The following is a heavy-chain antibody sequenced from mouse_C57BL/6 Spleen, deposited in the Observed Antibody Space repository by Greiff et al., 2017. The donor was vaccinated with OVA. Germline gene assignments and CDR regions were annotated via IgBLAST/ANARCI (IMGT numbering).Heavy chain of an antibody. CDR3: ASPYGSYAMDY. CDR1: GYTFTSYW. Sequence: QVQLQQSGAELVKPGASVKLSCKASGYTFTSYWMHWVKQRPGQGLEWIGMIHPNSGSTNYNEKFKSKATLTVDKSSSTAYMQLSSLTSEDSAVYYCASPYGSYAMDYWGQGTSVTVSS. CDR2: IHPNSGST. D-gene: IGHD1-1*01. V-gene: IGHV1-64*01. J-gene: IGHJ4*01.